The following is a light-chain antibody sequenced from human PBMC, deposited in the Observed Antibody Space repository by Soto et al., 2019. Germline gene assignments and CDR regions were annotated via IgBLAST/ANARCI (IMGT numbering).Light chain of an antibody. Sequence: QSSLPQPASVSGSPGQSITISCTGTSSDVGGYNYVSWYQQHPGKAPKLMIYDVSNRPSGVSNRFSGSKSGNTASLTISGLQAEDEADYYCSSYTSSSTLALYVFGTGTKVTVL. CDR3: SSYTSSSTLALYV. CDR2: DVS. J-gene: IGLJ1*01. CDR1: SSDVGGYNY. V-gene: IGLV2-14*01.